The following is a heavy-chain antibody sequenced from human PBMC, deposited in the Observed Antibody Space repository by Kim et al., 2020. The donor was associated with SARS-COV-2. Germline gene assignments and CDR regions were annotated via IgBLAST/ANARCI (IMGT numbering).Heavy chain of an antibody. V-gene: IGHV3-66*01. J-gene: IGHJ6*02. CDR1: GFTVSSNY. D-gene: IGHD3-9*01. CDR2: IYSGGST. Sequence: GGFLRLSCAASGFTVSSNYMSWVRQAPGKXXEXXSVIYSGGSTYYADSVXGRXTISXDNSKNTLYLQMNSLRAEDTAXYYCASRGXDYGILTGYYFFLSHGGMDVXGQGTTVT. CDR3: ASRGXDYGILTGYYFFLSHGGMDV.